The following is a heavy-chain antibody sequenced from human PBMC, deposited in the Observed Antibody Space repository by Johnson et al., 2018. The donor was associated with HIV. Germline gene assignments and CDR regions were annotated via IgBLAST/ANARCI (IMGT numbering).Heavy chain of an antibody. CDR3: ARDLVEYSSSSYAFDI. Sequence: QVQLVESGGGVVQPGRSLRLSCAASGFTFSSYAMHWVRQAPGKGLEWVAVISYDGSNKYYADSVKDRFNASRGNAKNTLHLQMNSLRAEDTAVYYCARDLVEYSSSSYAFDIWGQGTMVTVSS. CDR1: GFTFSSYA. V-gene: IGHV3-30*04. D-gene: IGHD6-6*01. J-gene: IGHJ3*02. CDR2: ISYDGSNK.